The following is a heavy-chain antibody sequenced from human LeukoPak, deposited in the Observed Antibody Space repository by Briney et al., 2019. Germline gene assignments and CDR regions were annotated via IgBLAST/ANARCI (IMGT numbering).Heavy chain of an antibody. V-gene: IGHV3-7*01. Sequence: PGGSLRLSCAASGFTFNSYWMIWVRQAPGKGLEWVANINPDGSGKYYVDSVKGRFTISRDNAKKSLYLQMNSLRAEDMAVYYCARVSYSSSSDDYWGQGTLVTVSS. D-gene: IGHD6-6*01. CDR3: ARVSYSSSSDDY. CDR2: INPDGSGK. J-gene: IGHJ4*02. CDR1: GFTFNSYW.